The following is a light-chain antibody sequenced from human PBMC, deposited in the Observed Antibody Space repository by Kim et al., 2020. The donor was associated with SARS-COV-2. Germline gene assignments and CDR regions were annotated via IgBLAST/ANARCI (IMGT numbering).Light chain of an antibody. V-gene: IGKV1-5*01. CDR2: DAS. J-gene: IGKJ4*01. CDR3: QQYNSYPIT. CDR1: QSISSW. Sequence: DIQMTQSPSTLSASVGDRVTITCRASQSISSWLAWYQQKPGKAPKLLIYDASSLESGVPSRFSGSGSGTEFTLTISSLQPDDFATYYSQQYNSYPITFGGGTTVDNK.